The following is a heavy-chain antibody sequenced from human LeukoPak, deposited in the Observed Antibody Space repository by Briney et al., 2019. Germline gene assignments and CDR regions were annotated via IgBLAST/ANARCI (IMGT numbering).Heavy chain of an antibody. CDR1: GYTFTSYG. Sequence: ASVKVSCKASGYTFTSYGISWVRQAPGQGLEWMGWISAYNGNTNYAQKLQGRVTTTTDTSTSTAYMELRSLRSDDTAVYYCALPGAYYYDSSVLDPWGQGTLVTVSS. D-gene: IGHD3-22*01. V-gene: IGHV1-18*01. CDR2: ISAYNGNT. J-gene: IGHJ5*02. CDR3: ALPGAYYYDSSVLDP.